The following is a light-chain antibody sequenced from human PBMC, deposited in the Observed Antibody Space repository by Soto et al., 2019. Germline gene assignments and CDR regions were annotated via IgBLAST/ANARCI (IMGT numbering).Light chain of an antibody. J-gene: IGLJ1*01. CDR3: SSYTSSSSYV. CDR1: NSDVGGYKY. V-gene: IGLV2-14*01. Sequence: SALTPTAPLSGSPGQSITISCPGTNSDVGGYKYVSWYQQHPDKAPKLIIYDVTNRPSGISNRFSGSKSGNTASLTISGLQAEGEADYYCSSYTSSSSYVFGTGTKVTVL. CDR2: DVT.